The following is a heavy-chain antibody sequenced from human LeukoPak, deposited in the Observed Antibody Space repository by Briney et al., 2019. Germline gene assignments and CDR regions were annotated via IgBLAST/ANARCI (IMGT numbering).Heavy chain of an antibody. J-gene: IGHJ6*03. CDR3: ARDGVPAAIPGGEQWRSLLYYYYYYYMDV. D-gene: IGHD2-2*02. V-gene: IGHV1-46*01. Sequence: ASVKVSCKASGYTFTSYYMHWVRQAPGQGLEWMGIINPSGGSTSYAQKFQGRVTMTRDTSTSTVYMELSSLRSEDTAVYYCARDGVPAAIPGGEQWRSLLYYYYYYYMDVWGKGTTVTVSS. CDR1: GYTFTSYY. CDR2: INPSGGST.